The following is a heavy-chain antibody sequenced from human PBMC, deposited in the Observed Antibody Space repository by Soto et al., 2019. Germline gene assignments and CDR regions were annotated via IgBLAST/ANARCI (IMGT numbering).Heavy chain of an antibody. CDR1: GFTFSDYS. Sequence: QVQLVESGGGLVKPGGSLRLSCAASGFTFSDYSMSWIRQAPGKGLEWVSYISGSSSYTNYADSVKGRFTISRDNAKNSLYLQMNSLRAEDTAVYYCARAHYSSGFFHHWGLGTLVTVSS. V-gene: IGHV3-11*05. CDR3: ARAHYSSGFFHH. D-gene: IGHD6-19*01. J-gene: IGHJ1*01. CDR2: ISGSSSYT.